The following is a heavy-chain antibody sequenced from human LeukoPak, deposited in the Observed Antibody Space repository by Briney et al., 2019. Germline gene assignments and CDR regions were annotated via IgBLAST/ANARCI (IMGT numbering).Heavy chain of an antibody. J-gene: IGHJ5*02. CDR3: ARRITMVRGVSNWFDP. D-gene: IGHD3-10*01. CDR1: GYNFANYW. Sequence: GESLKISCKGSGYNFANYWIGWVRQMPGKGLEWMGIIYPGDSDTIYSPSFQGQVSISADKSIATAYLQWSSLKASDTAMYYCARRITMVRGVSNWFDPWGQGTLVTVSS. CDR2: IYPGDSDT. V-gene: IGHV5-51*01.